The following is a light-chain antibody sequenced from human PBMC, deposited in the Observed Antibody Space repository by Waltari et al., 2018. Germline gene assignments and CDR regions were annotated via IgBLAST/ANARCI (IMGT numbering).Light chain of an antibody. Sequence: QSALTQPASVSGSPGQSITISCTGTSNDIGAYNYVSWYQQYPGKAPKLMFYEVSYRPSGVSNRFSGSKSGNTASLTISGLQAEDEADCYCSSYSTSLTLEFGGGTRLTVL. CDR1: SNDIGAYNY. V-gene: IGLV2-14*01. CDR3: SSYSTSLTLE. CDR2: EVS. J-gene: IGLJ2*01.